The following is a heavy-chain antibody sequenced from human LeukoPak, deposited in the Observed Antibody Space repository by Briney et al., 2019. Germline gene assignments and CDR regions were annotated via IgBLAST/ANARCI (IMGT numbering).Heavy chain of an antibody. Sequence: ASVKVSCKVSGYTLTELSMHWVRQAPGKGLEWMGGFDPEDGETIYAQKLQGRVTMTTDTSTSTAYMELRSLRSDDTAVYYCARGYSSSHYWGQGTLVTVSS. CDR2: FDPEDGET. V-gene: IGHV1-24*01. D-gene: IGHD6-6*01. J-gene: IGHJ4*02. CDR1: GYTLTELS. CDR3: ARGYSSSHY.